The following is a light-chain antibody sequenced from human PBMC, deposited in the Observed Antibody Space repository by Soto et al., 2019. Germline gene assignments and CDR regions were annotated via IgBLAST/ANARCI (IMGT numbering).Light chain of an antibody. V-gene: IGKV3-11*01. CDR2: GGS. CDR1: QSDSSN. J-gene: IGKJ5*01. CDR3: QQRSNWPPIT. Sequence: IVLTQPPGTLSLSRGERATLYCSAIQSDSSNHLAWYQQKPGQAPRLLIYGGSNRATGIPDRFSGSGSGTDFTLTISSLEPEDAAVYYCQQRSNWPPITFGQGTRLENK.